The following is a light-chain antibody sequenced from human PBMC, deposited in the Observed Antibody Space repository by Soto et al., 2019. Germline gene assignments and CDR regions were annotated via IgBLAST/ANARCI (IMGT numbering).Light chain of an antibody. J-gene: IGLJ1*01. Sequence: QSALTQPASVSGSPGQSITISCTGTSSDVGGYNYVSWYQQHPGKAPKLMIYDVSNRPSGVSNRFSDSKSGNTASLTISGLQAEDEADYYCSSYTSSSTSLYVFGTGTKLTVL. CDR2: DVS. CDR3: SSYTSSSTSLYV. V-gene: IGLV2-14*01. CDR1: SSDVGGYNY.